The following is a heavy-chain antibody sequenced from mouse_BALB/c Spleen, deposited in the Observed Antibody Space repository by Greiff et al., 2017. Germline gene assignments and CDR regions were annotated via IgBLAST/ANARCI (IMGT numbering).Heavy chain of an antibody. CDR2: INPSTGYT. CDR3: AREYDGFAY. D-gene: IGHD2-14*01. J-gene: IGHJ3*01. Sequence: QVHVKQSGAELAKPGASVKMSCKASGYTFTSYWMHWVKQRPGQGLEWIGYINPSTGYTEYNQKFKDKATLTADKSSSTAYMQLSSLTSEDSAVYYCAREYDGFAYWGQGTLVTVSA. CDR1: GYTFTSYW. V-gene: IGHV1-7*01.